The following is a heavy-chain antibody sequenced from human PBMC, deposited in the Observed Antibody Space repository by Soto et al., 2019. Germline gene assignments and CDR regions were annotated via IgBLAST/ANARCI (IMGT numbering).Heavy chain of an antibody. J-gene: IGHJ4*02. D-gene: IGHD3-3*01. CDR2: ISYDGSNK. CDR1: GFTFSSYA. CDR3: ARDLAAPLGPALFWSGYFDY. Sequence: GGSLRLSCAASGFTFSSYAMHWVRQAPGKGLEWVAVISYDGSNKYYADSVKGRFTISRDNSKNTLYLQMNSLRAEDTAVYYCARDLAAPLGPALFWSGYFDYWGQGTLVTVSS. V-gene: IGHV3-30-3*01.